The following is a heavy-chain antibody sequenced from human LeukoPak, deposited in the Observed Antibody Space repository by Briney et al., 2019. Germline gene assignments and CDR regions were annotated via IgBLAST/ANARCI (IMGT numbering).Heavy chain of an antibody. D-gene: IGHD6-13*01. J-gene: IGHJ5*02. CDR1: GFTFSSYA. CDR3: AKDVQQQLVNWFDP. CDR2: ISGSGGST. V-gene: IGHV3-23*01. Sequence: GGSLRLSCAASGFTFSSYAMSWVRQAPGKGLEWVSAISGSGGSTYYADSVKGRFTNSRDNSKNTLYLQMNSLRAEDTAVYYCAKDVQQQLVNWFDPWGQGTLVTVSS.